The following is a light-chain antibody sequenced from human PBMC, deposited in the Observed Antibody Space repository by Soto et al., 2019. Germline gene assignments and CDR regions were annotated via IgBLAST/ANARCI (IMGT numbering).Light chain of an antibody. CDR3: QQYNNWPPVT. V-gene: IGKV3-15*01. CDR2: GAS. Sequence: EILMTQSPATLSVSPGERATLFCRASQSVGTYLAWYQQKPGQAPRLLISGASTSATGVPARFSGSGSGTDFTLTISSLQSEDSAVYYCQQYNNWPPVTFGQGTRLEVK. CDR1: QSVGTY. J-gene: IGKJ5*01.